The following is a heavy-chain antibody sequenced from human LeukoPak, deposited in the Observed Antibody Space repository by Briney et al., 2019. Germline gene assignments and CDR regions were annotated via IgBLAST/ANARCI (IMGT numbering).Heavy chain of an antibody. Sequence: GASVKDSCKASGYTFTGYYMHWVRQAPGQGLQWMGWINPNSGGTNYAQKFQGRVTMTRDTSISTAYMELSRLRSDDTAVYYCARIAGGYSGDDSGYSFDYWGQGTLVTVSS. V-gene: IGHV1-2*02. CDR2: INPNSGGT. J-gene: IGHJ4*02. CDR3: ARIAGGYSGDDSGYSFDY. D-gene: IGHD5-12*01. CDR1: GYTFTGYY.